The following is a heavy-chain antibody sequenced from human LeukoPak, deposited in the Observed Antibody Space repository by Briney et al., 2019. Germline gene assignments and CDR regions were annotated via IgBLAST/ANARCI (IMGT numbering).Heavy chain of an antibody. V-gene: IGHV3-64*01. D-gene: IGHD1-26*01. J-gene: IGHJ4*02. CDR1: GFTFSSYA. CDR2: MSSNGGTT. Sequence: GGALRLSCAASGFTFSSYAMHWLRQAPGKGLEYVSAMSSNGGTTDYANSVKGRFTISRDNSKNTLYLQMGSLRAEDMAVYYCARVGDVGPFDYWGQGTLVTVSS. CDR3: ARVGDVGPFDY.